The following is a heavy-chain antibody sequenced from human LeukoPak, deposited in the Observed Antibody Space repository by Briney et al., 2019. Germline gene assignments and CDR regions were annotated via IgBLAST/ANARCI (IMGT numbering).Heavy chain of an antibody. CDR3: ASSGSYRFDY. Sequence: GRSLRLSCAASGFTFSSYAMHWVRQAPGKGLEWVAVISYDGSNKYYADSVKGRFTISRDNAKNSLYLQINSLRDEDTAVYYCASSGSYRFDYWGQGTLVTVSS. J-gene: IGHJ4*02. CDR2: ISYDGSNK. D-gene: IGHD1-26*01. CDR1: GFTFSSYA. V-gene: IGHV3-30*04.